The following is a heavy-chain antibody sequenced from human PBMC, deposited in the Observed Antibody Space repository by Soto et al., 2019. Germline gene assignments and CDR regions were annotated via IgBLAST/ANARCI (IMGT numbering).Heavy chain of an antibody. CDR3: TRDEAYCSGGSCYLFDY. D-gene: IGHD2-15*01. CDR2: IRSKAYGGTT. CDR1: GFTFGDYA. Sequence: PGGSLRLSCTASGFTFGDYAMSWFRQAPGKGLEWVGFIRSKAYGGTTEYAASVKGRFTISRDDSKSIAYLQMNSLKTEDTAVYYCTRDEAYCSGGSCYLFDYWGQGTLVTVSS. J-gene: IGHJ4*02. V-gene: IGHV3-49*03.